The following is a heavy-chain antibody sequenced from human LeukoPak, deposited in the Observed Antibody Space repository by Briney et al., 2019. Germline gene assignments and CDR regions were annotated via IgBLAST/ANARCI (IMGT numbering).Heavy chain of an antibody. V-gene: IGHV3-30*04. D-gene: IGHD2-15*01. CDR2: ISYDGSNK. Sequence: GGSLRLSCAASGFTFSSYAMHWVRQAPGKGLXXXXXISYDGSNKYYADSVKGRFTISRDNSKNTLYLQMNSLRAEDTAVYYCARGYCSGGSCFYFDYWGQGTLVTVSS. J-gene: IGHJ4*02. CDR1: GFTFSSYA. CDR3: ARGYCSGGSCFYFDY.